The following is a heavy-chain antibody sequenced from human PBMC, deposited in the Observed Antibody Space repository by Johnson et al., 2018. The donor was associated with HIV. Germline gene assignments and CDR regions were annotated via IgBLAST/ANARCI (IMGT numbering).Heavy chain of an antibody. Sequence: DVQLVESGGGLVQPGGSLRLSCVASGFRFSAYWMAWVRQAPGKGLEWVANIWEDGGETKYADSGKGRFTIYRVNAKNSIYLQMNSLRPEDTALYYCVTDANYGAFSMWGQGTTVNVSS. D-gene: IGHD4-17*01. CDR1: GFRFSAYW. V-gene: IGHV3-7*01. J-gene: IGHJ3*02. CDR3: VTDANYGAFSM. CDR2: IWEDGGET.